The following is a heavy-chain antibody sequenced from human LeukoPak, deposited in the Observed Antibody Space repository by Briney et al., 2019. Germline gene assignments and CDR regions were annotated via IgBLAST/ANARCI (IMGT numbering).Heavy chain of an antibody. CDR3: ARQNHYYYHMDV. Sequence: GESLKISCKASGYVFIRHWIGWVRQVPGKGLEWMGVIHPEDSYTRYNPAFQGQVTLSVDETTSTAYLQLSSLKASDTAIYYCARQNHYYYHMDVWGRGTTVTVPS. J-gene: IGHJ6*03. V-gene: IGHV5-51*01. CDR1: GYVFIRHW. CDR2: IHPEDSYT.